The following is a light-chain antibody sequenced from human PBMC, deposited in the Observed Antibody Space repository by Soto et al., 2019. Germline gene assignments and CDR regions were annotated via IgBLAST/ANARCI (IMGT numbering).Light chain of an antibody. CDR2: EVS. V-gene: IGLV2-8*01. Sequence: QSALTQPPSASGSPGQSVAISCTGTSSDVGGYNYVSWYQHHPGKAPKLMIYEVSRRPSGVSDRFSGSKSGNTASLTVSGLQAEAEAEYYCSSYSGSSNWVFGGGTKVTVL. CDR3: SSYSGSSNWV. CDR1: SSDVGGYNY. J-gene: IGLJ3*02.